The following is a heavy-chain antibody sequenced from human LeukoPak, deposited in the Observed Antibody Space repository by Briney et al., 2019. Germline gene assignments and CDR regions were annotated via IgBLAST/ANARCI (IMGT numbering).Heavy chain of an antibody. D-gene: IGHD5-12*01. J-gene: IGHJ4*02. CDR3: AAVASWDY. Sequence: GGSLRLSCAASGFTVSSNYMSWVRQAPGKGLEWVGRIKSKTDGGTTDYAAPVKGRFTISRDDSKNTLYLQMNSLKTEDTAVYYCAAVASWDYWGQGTLVTVSS. V-gene: IGHV3-15*01. CDR1: GFTVSSNY. CDR2: IKSKTDGGTT.